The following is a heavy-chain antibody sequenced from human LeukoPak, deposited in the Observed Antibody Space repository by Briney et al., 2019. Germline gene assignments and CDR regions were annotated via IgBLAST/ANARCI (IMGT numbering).Heavy chain of an antibody. D-gene: IGHD2-15*01. CDR1: GFTFDDYA. V-gene: IGHV3-9*01. Sequence: GGSLRLSCAASGFTFDDYAIFWVRQAPGKGLEWVSGISWNSGSLGYADSVKGRFTISRDNAKKTLYLQMNSLRAEDTAVYYCARDVAGDQYYFDYWGQGTLVTVSS. J-gene: IGHJ4*02. CDR3: ARDVAGDQYYFDY. CDR2: ISWNSGSL.